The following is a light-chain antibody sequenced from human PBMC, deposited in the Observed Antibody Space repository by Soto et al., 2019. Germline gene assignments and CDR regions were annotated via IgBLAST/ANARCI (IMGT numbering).Light chain of an antibody. Sequence: DLHMTQSPSTLSASVGDRVTITCRASQSISSWLAWYQQKPGKAPKLLIYKASSLESGVPSRFSGSGSGTEFTLTISSLQPDDFATYYCQQYNSYSGTFGQGTRLEIK. CDR2: KAS. CDR3: QQYNSYSGT. CDR1: QSISSW. V-gene: IGKV1-5*03. J-gene: IGKJ5*01.